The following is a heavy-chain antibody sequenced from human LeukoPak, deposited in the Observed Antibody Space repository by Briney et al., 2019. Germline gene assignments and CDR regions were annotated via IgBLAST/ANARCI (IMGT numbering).Heavy chain of an antibody. CDR1: GMNNYW. V-gene: IGHV3-7*01. CDR2: INKDGSEK. Sequence: GESLRLSCIGAGMNNYWMTWVRQAPGKGLQSLANINKDGSEKYYLDSVKGRITISRDNMKNSVFLEINSLQAEDTGIYYCATDLNWVSHWGQGTLVTVSS. D-gene: IGHD3-16*01. CDR3: ATDLNWVSH. J-gene: IGHJ4*02.